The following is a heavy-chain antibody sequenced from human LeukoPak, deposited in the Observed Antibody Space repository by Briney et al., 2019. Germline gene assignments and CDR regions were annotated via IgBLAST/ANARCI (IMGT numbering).Heavy chain of an antibody. CDR3: AKSSGYYYYYGMDV. J-gene: IGHJ6*02. CDR2: IGGSGGRT. V-gene: IGHV3-23*01. CDR1: GFPFSSYG. Sequence: GGSLRLSCDASGFPFSSYGMSWVRQAPGKGLEWVSAIGGSGGRTYYADSVKGRFTISRDNSKNTLYLQMNSLRAEDTAVYYCAKSSGYYYYYGMDVWGQGTTVTVAS.